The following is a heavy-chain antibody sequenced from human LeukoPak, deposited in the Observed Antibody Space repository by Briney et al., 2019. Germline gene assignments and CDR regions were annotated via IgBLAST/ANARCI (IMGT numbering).Heavy chain of an antibody. CDR3: ARRNLVASDP. Sequence: PSETLSLTCAVYGGSFSGYYWSWIRQPPGKGLEWIGEINHSGSTNYNPSLKSRVTISVDTSKNQFSLRLSSVTAVDTAVYYCARRNLVASDPWGQGTLVTVSS. V-gene: IGHV4-34*01. CDR1: GGSFSGYY. CDR2: INHSGST. J-gene: IGHJ5*02.